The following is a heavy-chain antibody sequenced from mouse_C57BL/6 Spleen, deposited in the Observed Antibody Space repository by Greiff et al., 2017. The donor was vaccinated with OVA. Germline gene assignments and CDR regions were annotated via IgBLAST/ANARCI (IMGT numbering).Heavy chain of an antibody. D-gene: IGHD2-3*01. V-gene: IGHV14-4*01. CDR1: GFNIKDDY. Sequence: EVQLQQSGAELVRPGASVKLSCTASGFNIKDDYMHWVKQRPEQGLEWIGWIDPENGDTEYASKFQGKATITADTSSNTAYLQLSSLTSEDTAVYYCTRYDGYYGAYWGQGTLVTVSA. CDR3: TRYDGYYGAY. J-gene: IGHJ3*01. CDR2: IDPENGDT.